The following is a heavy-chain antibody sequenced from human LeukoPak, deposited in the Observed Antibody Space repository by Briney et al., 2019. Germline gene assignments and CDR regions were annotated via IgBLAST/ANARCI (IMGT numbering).Heavy chain of an antibody. CDR3: ARGITIFGVVTTLFDY. Sequence: GGSLRLSCAASGFTFSSYWMSWVRQAPGKGLEWVANIKQDGSEKYYMDSVKGRFTISRDNAKNSLYLQMNSLRAEDTAVYYCARGITIFGVVTTLFDYWGQGTLVTVSS. CDR2: IKQDGSEK. CDR1: GFTFSSYW. V-gene: IGHV3-7*01. J-gene: IGHJ4*02. D-gene: IGHD3-3*01.